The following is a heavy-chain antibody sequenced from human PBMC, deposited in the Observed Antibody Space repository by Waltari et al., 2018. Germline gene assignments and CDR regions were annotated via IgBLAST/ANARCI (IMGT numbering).Heavy chain of an antibody. J-gene: IGHJ4*02. D-gene: IGHD3-10*01. CDR2: IYYSGST. Sequence: SGYRQHAGKGREWSGYIYYSGSTYYNPSLKSRFTISVDTSKNQFALKLSSVTAADTAVYYCARGEDYGSGSYYFDYWGQGTLVTVSS. CDR3: ARGEDYGSGSYYFDY. V-gene: IGHV4-31*02.